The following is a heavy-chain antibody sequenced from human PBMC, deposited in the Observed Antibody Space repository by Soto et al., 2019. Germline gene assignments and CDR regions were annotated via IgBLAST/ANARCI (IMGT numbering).Heavy chain of an antibody. Sequence: EVQLVESGGGLVQPGGSLRLSCAASGFTFSSYWMHWVRQAPGKGLVWVSRINSDGSSRSYADSVKGRFTISRDNAKNTLYLQLNSLRAEDTAVYYCARARAIAAAGISWFDPWGQGTLVTVSS. V-gene: IGHV3-74*01. J-gene: IGHJ5*02. D-gene: IGHD6-13*01. CDR3: ARARAIAAAGISWFDP. CDR1: GFTFSSYW. CDR2: INSDGSSR.